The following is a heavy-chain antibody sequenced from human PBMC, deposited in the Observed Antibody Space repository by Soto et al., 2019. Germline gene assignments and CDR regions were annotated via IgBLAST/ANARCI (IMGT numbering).Heavy chain of an antibody. D-gene: IGHD3-16*01. J-gene: IGHJ6*02. CDR2: INAGNGNT. Sequence: QVQLVQSGAEVKKPGASVKVSCKASGYTFISYAMHWVRQAPGQRLEWMGWINAGNGNTKYSQKFQGRVTITRDTSASTAYMELSSLKSQDTAVYYCASAGYDYVWGSPYGMDVWGQGTMVTVSS. CDR1: GYTFISYA. CDR3: ASAGYDYVWGSPYGMDV. V-gene: IGHV1-3*01.